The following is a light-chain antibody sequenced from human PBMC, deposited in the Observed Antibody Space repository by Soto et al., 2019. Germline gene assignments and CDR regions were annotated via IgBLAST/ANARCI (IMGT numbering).Light chain of an antibody. CDR2: DAS. V-gene: IGKV1-33*01. CDR1: QDISNY. CDR3: QQYDNLPYT. J-gene: IGKJ2*01. Sequence: DIQMTHSPSSLSASVGARVTITCQARQDISNYLNWYQQKPGKAPKLLIYDASNLETGVPSRFSGSGSGTDFTFTISSLQPEDIATYYCQQYDNLPYTFGQGTKLEIK.